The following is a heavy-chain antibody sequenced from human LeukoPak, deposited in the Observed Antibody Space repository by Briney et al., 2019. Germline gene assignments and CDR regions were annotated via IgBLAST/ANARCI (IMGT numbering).Heavy chain of an antibody. V-gene: IGHV3-53*01. CDR2: IHTSGDT. CDR1: GLTGSHNY. J-gene: IGHJ6*02. Sequence: PGGSLRLSCAASGLTGSHNYVSWVRQAPGKGLEWVSAIHTSGDTCYADSVKGRFTISKDNAKNSLYLQMNSLRAEDTALYHCARNNGMDVWGQGTTVIVSS. CDR3: ARNNGMDV.